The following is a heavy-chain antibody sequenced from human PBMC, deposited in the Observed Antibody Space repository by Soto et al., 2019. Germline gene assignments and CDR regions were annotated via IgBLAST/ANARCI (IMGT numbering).Heavy chain of an antibody. V-gene: IGHV1-18*01. CDR3: AREGLANWGRYYYYGMDV. Sequence: GASVKVSCKASGYTFTSYGISWVRQAPGQGLERMGWISAYNGNTNYAQKLQGRVTMTTDTSTSTAYMELRSLRSDDTAVYYCAREGLANWGRYYYYGMDVWGQGTTVTVSS. CDR2: ISAYNGNT. CDR1: GYTFTSYG. J-gene: IGHJ6*02. D-gene: IGHD7-27*01.